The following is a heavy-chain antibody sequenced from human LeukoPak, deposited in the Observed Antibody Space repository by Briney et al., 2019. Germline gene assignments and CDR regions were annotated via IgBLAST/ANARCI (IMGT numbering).Heavy chain of an antibody. J-gene: IGHJ5*02. V-gene: IGHV4-38-2*02. CDR3: ARWGITMVRGVMRNWFDP. Sequence: SETLSLTCTVSGYSISSGYYWGWIRQPPGKGLEWIGSIYHSGSTYYNPSLKSRVTISVDTSKNQFSLKLSSVTAADTAVYYCARWGITMVRGVMRNWFDPWGQGTLVTVSS. D-gene: IGHD3-10*01. CDR2: IYHSGST. CDR1: GYSISSGYY.